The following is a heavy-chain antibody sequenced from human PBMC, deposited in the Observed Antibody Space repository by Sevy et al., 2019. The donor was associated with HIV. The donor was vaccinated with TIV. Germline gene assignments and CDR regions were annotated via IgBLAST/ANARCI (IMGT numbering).Heavy chain of an antibody. D-gene: IGHD4-17*01. CDR1: GFTFSTYE. V-gene: IGHV3-48*03. CDR2: ISNSGNTI. CDR3: ARDLPPSATTVAHFDY. Sequence: GESLKISCTASGFTFSTYEMNWVRQAPGKGLEWVSYISNSGNTIYYSDSGKGRFTISRDNAKNSLYLQMNSLRAADTAVYYCARDLPPSATTVAHFDYWGRGTLVTVSS. J-gene: IGHJ4*02.